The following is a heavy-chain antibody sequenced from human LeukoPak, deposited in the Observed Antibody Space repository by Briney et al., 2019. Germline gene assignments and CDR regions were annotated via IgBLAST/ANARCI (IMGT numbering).Heavy chain of an antibody. D-gene: IGHD3-3*01. V-gene: IGHV3-21*01. J-gene: IGHJ4*02. CDR3: ATSDDLWSGMDN. Sequence: GGSLRLSCAVAGFTFSSSSLNWVRQAPGKGLEWVSSISSSSSYIYYADSVKGRFTISRDNAKNSLYLQMDSLRADDTAVYYCATSDDLWSGMDNWGQGTLVTVSS. CDR2: ISSSSSYI. CDR1: GFTFSSSS.